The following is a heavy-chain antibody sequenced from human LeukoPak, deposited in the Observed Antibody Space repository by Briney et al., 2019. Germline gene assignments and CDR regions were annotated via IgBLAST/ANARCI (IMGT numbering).Heavy chain of an antibody. Sequence: SETLSLTCAVYGGSFSGYYWSWIRQPPGKGLEWIGEINHSGSTNHNPSLKSRVTISVDTSKNQFSLKLSSVTAADTAVYYCARGPPSLITMVRGLYGMDVWGQGTTVTVSS. CDR1: GGSFSGYY. V-gene: IGHV4-34*01. CDR3: ARGPPSLITMVRGLYGMDV. D-gene: IGHD3-10*01. CDR2: INHSGST. J-gene: IGHJ6*02.